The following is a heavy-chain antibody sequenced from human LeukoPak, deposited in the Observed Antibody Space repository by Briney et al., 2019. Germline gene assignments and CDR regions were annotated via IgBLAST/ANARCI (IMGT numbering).Heavy chain of an antibody. Sequence: GESLKISRKGSGYSFTSYWISWVRQMPGKGLEWMGRIDPSDSYTNYSPSFQGHVTISADKSISTAYLQWSSLKASDTAMYYCARIASYSSSHEFDYWGQGTLVTVSS. D-gene: IGHD6-6*01. CDR3: ARIASYSSSHEFDY. J-gene: IGHJ4*02. V-gene: IGHV5-10-1*01. CDR1: GYSFTSYW. CDR2: IDPSDSYT.